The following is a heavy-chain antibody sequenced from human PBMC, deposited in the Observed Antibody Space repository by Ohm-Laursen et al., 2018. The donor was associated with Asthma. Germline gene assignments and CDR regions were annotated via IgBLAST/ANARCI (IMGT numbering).Heavy chain of an antibody. CDR2: IIPIFGTA. V-gene: IGHV1-69*01. D-gene: IGHD6-13*01. J-gene: IGHJ4*02. CDR3: ARDQGIAAAGIGSFDY. Sequence: GSSVKVSCKASGYTFTSYYMHWVRQAPGQGLEWMGGIIPIFGTANYAQKFQGRVTITADESTSTAYMELSSLRSEDTAVYYCARDQGIAAAGIGSFDYWGQGTLVTVSS. CDR1: GYTFTSYY.